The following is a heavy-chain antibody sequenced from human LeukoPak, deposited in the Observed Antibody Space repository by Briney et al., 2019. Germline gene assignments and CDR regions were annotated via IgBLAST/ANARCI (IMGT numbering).Heavy chain of an antibody. D-gene: IGHD2-2*01. V-gene: IGHV3-23*01. J-gene: IGHJ4*02. CDR2: ISDRGGST. Sequence: GGSLRLSCAASGFTFSSYAMSWVRQAPGKGLEWVSLISDRGGSTYYADSVKGRFTISRDNSKNTLSLQMNSLRADDTAVYYCAKGKGSSISCSDYWGQGTLVTVSS. CDR1: GFTFSSYA. CDR3: AKGKGSSISCSDY.